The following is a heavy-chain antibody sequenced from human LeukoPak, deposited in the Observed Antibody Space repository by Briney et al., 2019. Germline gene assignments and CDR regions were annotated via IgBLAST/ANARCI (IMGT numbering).Heavy chain of an antibody. J-gene: IGHJ4*02. D-gene: IGHD2-2*01. Sequence: SETLSLTCTVSGGSMTSYHWSWIRQPPGKGLEWIGNIYYSGSTKYNPSLKSRVTMSVDSSNNQFSLNLSSVTAADTAVYYCVRASSWLDRFDYWGQGTLVPVFS. CDR2: IYYSGST. CDR1: GGSMTSYH. CDR3: VRASSWLDRFDY. V-gene: IGHV4-59*01.